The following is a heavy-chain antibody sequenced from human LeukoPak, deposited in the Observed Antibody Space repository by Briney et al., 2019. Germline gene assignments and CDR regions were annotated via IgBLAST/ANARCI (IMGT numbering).Heavy chain of an antibody. CDR3: AKDRFPRQTAVYSGYGSSPWFDY. J-gene: IGHJ4*02. CDR2: ISGSGGGT. D-gene: IGHD5-12*01. V-gene: IGHV3-23*01. CDR1: GFTFSSYA. Sequence: GGSLRLSCAASGFTFSSYAMSWVRQAPGKGLEWVSAISGSGGGTYYADSVKGRFTISRDNSKNTLYLQMNSLRAEDTAVYYCAKDRFPRQTAVYSGYGSSPWFDYWGQGTLVTVSS.